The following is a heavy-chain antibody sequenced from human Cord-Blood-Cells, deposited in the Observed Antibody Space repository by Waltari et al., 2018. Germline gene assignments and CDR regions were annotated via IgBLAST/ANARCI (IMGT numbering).Heavy chain of an antibody. D-gene: IGHD2-2*01. V-gene: IGHV4-59*01. J-gene: IGHJ4*01. CDR3: ARASLTYQPVYY. CDR1: GGSISSFY. CDR2: IYCSGST. Sequence: QVQLQEPGPGLVKPSETLSLTCTASGGSISSFYWSWIRRPQGKGREWIGYIYCSGSTNHNPPLKSRVTISVDTSKNQFSLKLSSVTAADTTVYYCARASLTYQPVYYLGQGTLVTVSS.